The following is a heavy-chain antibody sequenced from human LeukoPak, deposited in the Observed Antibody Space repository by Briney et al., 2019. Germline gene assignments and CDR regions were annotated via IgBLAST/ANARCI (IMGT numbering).Heavy chain of an antibody. CDR1: GFTFSNYG. CDR3: ARGWELGY. D-gene: IGHD1-26*01. J-gene: IGHJ4*02. V-gene: IGHV3-30*02. Sequence: GGSLRLSCAASGFTFSNYGMHWVRQAPGKGLEWVAFIRYDGSNDYHADSVKGRFTISRDNSKNTLYLQMNSLRAEDTAVYYCARGWELGYWGQGTLVTVSS. CDR2: IRYDGSND.